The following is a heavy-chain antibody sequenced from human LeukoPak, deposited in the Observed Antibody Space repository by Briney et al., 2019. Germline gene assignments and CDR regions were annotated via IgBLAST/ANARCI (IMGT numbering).Heavy chain of an antibody. V-gene: IGHV3-74*01. CDR1: EFTFSSYW. CDR3: ARDSSAWRGYYDY. D-gene: IGHD3-3*01. Sequence: PGGSLRLSCAASEFTFSSYWMHWVRQAPGKGLVWVSRINSDGSSTSYADSVKGRFTISRDNAKNTLYLQMNSLRAEDTAVYYCARDSSAWRGYYDYWGQGTLVTVSS. J-gene: IGHJ4*02. CDR2: INSDGSST.